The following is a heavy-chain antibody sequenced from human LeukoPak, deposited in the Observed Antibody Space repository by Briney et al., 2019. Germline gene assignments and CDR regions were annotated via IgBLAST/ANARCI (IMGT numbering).Heavy chain of an antibody. J-gene: IGHJ1*01. Sequence: SVKVSCKASGGTFNSYAISWVRQAPGLGLEWMGGITPLLGTATHAQKFQGRVTITADKSTSTVYMELSSLRSEDTAVYYCTKSSSPQYFQDWGQGTLVTVSS. CDR2: ITPLLGTA. D-gene: IGHD6-13*01. V-gene: IGHV1-69*10. CDR3: TKSSSPQYFQD. CDR1: GGTFNSYA.